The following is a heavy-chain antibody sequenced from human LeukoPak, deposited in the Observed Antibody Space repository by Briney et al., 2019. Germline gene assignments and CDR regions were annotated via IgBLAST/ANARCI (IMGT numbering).Heavy chain of an antibody. CDR1: GYTFTGYY. D-gene: IGHD6-13*01. J-gene: IGHJ4*02. CDR3: ARGYSSSWRRYCFDY. Sequence: ASVKVSCKASGYTFTGYYMHWVRQAPGQGLEWMGWINPNSGGTNYAQKFQGRVTMTRDTSISTAYMELSRLRSDDTAVYYCARGYSSSWRRYCFDYWGQGTLITVSS. CDR2: INPNSGGT. V-gene: IGHV1-2*02.